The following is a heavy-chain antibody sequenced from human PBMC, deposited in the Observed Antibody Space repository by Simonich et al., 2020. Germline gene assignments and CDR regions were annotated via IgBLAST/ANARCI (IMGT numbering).Heavy chain of an antibody. CDR1: GFTFSSYA. CDR2: ISGSGGST. D-gene: IGHD3-22*01. J-gene: IGHJ3*02. V-gene: IGHV3-23*01. Sequence: GGGLVQPGGSLRLSCAASGFTFSSYAMSWVRQAPGKGREWGSDISGSGGSTYYADSVKGRFTISRDNSKNTLYLQMKSLRAEDTAVYYCAKDLGERITMIVVVIDAFDIWGQGTMVTVSS. CDR3: AKDLGERITMIVVVIDAFDI.